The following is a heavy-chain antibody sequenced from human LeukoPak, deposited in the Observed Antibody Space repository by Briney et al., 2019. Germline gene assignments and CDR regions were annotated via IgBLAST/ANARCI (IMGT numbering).Heavy chain of an antibody. CDR1: GGSISSSIYY. Sequence: PSETLSLTCTVSGGSISSSIYYWGWIRQPPGKGLEWIGIIYYSGSTYYNPSLKSRVTISADTSKNQFSLKLSSLTAADTAVYYCARGDCSGGSCYLFDYLGQGALVTVSS. J-gene: IGHJ4*02. V-gene: IGHV4-39*01. CDR3: ARGDCSGGSCYLFDY. CDR2: IYYSGST. D-gene: IGHD2-15*01.